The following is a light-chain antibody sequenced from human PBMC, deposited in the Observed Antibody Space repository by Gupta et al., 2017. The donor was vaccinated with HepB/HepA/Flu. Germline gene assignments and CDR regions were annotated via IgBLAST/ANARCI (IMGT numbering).Light chain of an antibody. CDR1: QSVDSY. CDR2: ETS. Sequence: EIVLTQSPATLSLSPGERATLSCRASQSVDSYLIWYQQKPGQAPRLLIYETSTRATGVSDRFSGSGSGTDFTLTISSLEPEDFAVYYCQQRRSWPLTFGQGTRLEIK. V-gene: IGKV3-11*01. J-gene: IGKJ5*01. CDR3: QQRRSWPLT.